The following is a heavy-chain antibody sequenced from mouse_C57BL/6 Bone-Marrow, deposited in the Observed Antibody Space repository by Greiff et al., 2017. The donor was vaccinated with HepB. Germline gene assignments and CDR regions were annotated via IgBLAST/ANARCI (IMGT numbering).Heavy chain of an antibody. CDR1: GYTFTSYG. D-gene: IGHD3-3*01. CDR2: IHPRSGNT. CDR3: AGGRYALDY. Sequence: QVQLQQSGAELARPGALVKLSCKASGYTFTSYGISWVKQRTGKGLEWIGEIHPRSGNTYYNEKFKGKATLTADKSSSTAYMELSGLTSEDSAVYVCAGGRYALDYRGQSTSVTVSS. J-gene: IGHJ4*01. V-gene: IGHV1-81*01.